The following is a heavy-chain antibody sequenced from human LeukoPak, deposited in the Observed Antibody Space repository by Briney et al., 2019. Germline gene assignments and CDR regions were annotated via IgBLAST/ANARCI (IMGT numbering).Heavy chain of an antibody. D-gene: IGHD6-6*01. Sequence: GGSLRLSCAASGFTFNSYGMHWVRQAPGKGLEWVANIKQDGSEKYYVDSVKGRFTISRDNAKNSLYLQMNSLRAEDTAVYYCARLSIASPSTFDYWGQGTLVTVSS. CDR3: ARLSIASPSTFDY. CDR2: IKQDGSEK. V-gene: IGHV3-7*01. J-gene: IGHJ4*02. CDR1: GFTFNSYG.